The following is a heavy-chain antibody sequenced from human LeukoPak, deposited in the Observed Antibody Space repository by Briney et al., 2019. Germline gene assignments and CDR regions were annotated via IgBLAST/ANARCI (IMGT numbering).Heavy chain of an antibody. Sequence: PSETLSLTCTVSGGSISSYYWSWIRQPPGKGLEYIGYIYYSGSTNYNPSLKSRVTISIDPSKNQFSLNLNPVTAADTAVYYCARGDSGYSYGFDYWGQGTLVTVSS. D-gene: IGHD5-18*01. CDR3: ARGDSGYSYGFDY. J-gene: IGHJ4*02. V-gene: IGHV4-59*01. CDR2: IYYSGST. CDR1: GGSISSYY.